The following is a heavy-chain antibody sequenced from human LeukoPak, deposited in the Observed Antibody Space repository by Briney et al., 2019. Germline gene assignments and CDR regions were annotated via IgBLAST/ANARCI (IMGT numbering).Heavy chain of an antibody. CDR2: ISFDGSNT. J-gene: IGHJ4*02. CDR3: ANENYYGSGSYPDY. CDR1: GFTFRSYG. Sequence: GGSLRLSCAASGFTFRSYGMHRVRQAPGKGLEWVALISFDGSNTYYADSVKGRFTISRDNSKNTLYLHMNSLRPEDTSTYYCANENYYGSGSYPDYWGQGTLVTVSS. D-gene: IGHD3-10*01. V-gene: IGHV3-30*18.